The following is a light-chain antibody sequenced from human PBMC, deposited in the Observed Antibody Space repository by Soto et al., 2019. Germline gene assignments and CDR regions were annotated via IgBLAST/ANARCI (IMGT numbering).Light chain of an antibody. CDR2: EVS. Sequence: QSALTQPASVSGSDGQSITISCTGTSSDVGGYNYVSWYQQRPGKAPKLMIFEVSNRPSGVSNRFSGSKSDNTASLTISGLQGDDEADYYCAAWDDSLNGYVFGTGTKLTVL. CDR3: AAWDDSLNGYV. V-gene: IGLV2-14*01. CDR1: SSDVGGYNY. J-gene: IGLJ1*01.